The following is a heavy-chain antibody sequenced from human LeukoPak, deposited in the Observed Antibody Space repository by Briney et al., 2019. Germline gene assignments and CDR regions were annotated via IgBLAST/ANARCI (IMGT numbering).Heavy chain of an antibody. V-gene: IGHV4-59*01. D-gene: IGHD5-18*01. Sequence: TSETLSLTCTVSGGSISSYYWSWIRQPPGKGLEWIGYIYYSGSTNYNPSLKSRVTISVDTSKNQFSLKLSSVTAADTAVYYCARVKGYSYGSAFTEYSDLWGRGTLVTVSS. CDR2: IYYSGST. CDR1: GGSISSYY. J-gene: IGHJ2*01. CDR3: ARVKGYSYGSAFTEYSDL.